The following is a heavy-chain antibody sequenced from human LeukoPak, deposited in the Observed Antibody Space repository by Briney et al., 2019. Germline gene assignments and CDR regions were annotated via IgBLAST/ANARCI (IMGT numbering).Heavy chain of an antibody. J-gene: IGHJ3*02. CDR2: ISSSGSTI. D-gene: IGHD1-1*01. CDR1: GFTFSDYY. CDR3: ARASPGTGTTIAGDQDAFDI. V-gene: IGHV3-11*01. Sequence: PGGSLRLSCAASGFTFSDYYMTWIRRAPGKGLEWVSYISSSGSTIYLADSVKGRFTISRDNAKNSMYLQMNSLRAEDTAMYYCARASPGTGTTIAGDQDAFDIWGQGTMVTVSS.